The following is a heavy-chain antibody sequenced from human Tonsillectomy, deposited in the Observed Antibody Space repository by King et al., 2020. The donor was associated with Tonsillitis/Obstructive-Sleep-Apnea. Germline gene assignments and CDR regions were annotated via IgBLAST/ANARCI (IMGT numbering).Heavy chain of an antibody. CDR1: GGSISSSSYY. Sequence: QLQESGPGLVKPSETLSLTCTVSGGSISSSSYYWGWIRQSPGKGLEWIGTIYYSGSTYYNPSLKSRVIMSVDTSKNQFSLKLSSVTAADTAVYYCGGHEGLVGGTKYMDVWGKGTTVTVSS. CDR3: GGHEGLVGGTKYMDV. CDR2: IYYSGST. J-gene: IGHJ6*03. V-gene: IGHV4-39*01. D-gene: IGHD1-26*01.